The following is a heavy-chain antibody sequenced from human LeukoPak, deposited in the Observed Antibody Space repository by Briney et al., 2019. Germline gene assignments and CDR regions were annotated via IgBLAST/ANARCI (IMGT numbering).Heavy chain of an antibody. D-gene: IGHD6-19*01. Sequence: PSETLSLTCTVSGGSISSGSYYFNWIRQPAGKGLEWIGRIYTSGTTNYNPSLKSRVTISVDRSKNQFSLKLNSVTAADTAVYYCARVGSGWGEIDYWGQGTLVTVSS. CDR1: GGSISSGSYY. J-gene: IGHJ4*02. V-gene: IGHV4-61*02. CDR3: ARVGSGWGEIDY. CDR2: IYTSGTT.